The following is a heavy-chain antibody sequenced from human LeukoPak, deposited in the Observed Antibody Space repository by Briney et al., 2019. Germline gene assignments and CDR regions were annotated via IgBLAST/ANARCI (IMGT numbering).Heavy chain of an antibody. Sequence: SETLSLTCTLSVRSIRSYYWSWIRPPPGKGLEWIGYIYYSGSTNYNPSLKSRVTISIDASKNQYSLKLSSVAAADTAMYYCAGHYGSVFDFWGQGTLVTVSS. CDR1: VRSIRSYY. CDR2: IYYSGST. D-gene: IGHD3-10*01. CDR3: AGHYGSVFDF. V-gene: IGHV4-59*01. J-gene: IGHJ4*02.